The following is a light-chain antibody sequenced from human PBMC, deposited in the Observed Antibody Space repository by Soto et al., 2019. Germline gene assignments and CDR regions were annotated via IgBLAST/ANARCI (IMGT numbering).Light chain of an antibody. J-gene: IGKJ4*01. Sequence: EIVLTQSPATLSVSQGERATLSCRASESVSNNLAWYQQKPGQAPRLLIFGASARVTGIPARFSGSGSGTEFTLTIGSLQSEDFAVYYCQQYNKWPLTFGGGTKVEIK. V-gene: IGKV3-15*01. CDR3: QQYNKWPLT. CDR1: ESVSNN. CDR2: GAS.